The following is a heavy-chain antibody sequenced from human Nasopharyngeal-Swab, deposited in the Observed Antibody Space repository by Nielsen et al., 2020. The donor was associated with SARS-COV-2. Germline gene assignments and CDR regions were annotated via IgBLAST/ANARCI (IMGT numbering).Heavy chain of an antibody. V-gene: IGHV4-39*07. CDR2: IYYSGST. Sequence: SETLSLTCTVSGGSISSSSYYWGWIRQPPGRGLEWIGSIYYSGSTYYNPSLKSRVTISVDTSKNQFSLKLSSVTAADTAVYYCARDRVIAARPDYYYGMDVWGQGTTVTVSS. CDR1: GGSISSSSYY. D-gene: IGHD6-6*01. J-gene: IGHJ6*02. CDR3: ARDRVIAARPDYYYGMDV.